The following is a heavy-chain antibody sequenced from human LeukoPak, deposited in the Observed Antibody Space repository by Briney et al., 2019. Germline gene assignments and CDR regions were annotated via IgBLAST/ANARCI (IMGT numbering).Heavy chain of an antibody. CDR2: VYSGGST. V-gene: IGHV3-53*01. Sequence: GGSLRLSCAASGFTVSSNYMSWVRQAPGKGLEWVSVVYSGGSTYYADSVKGRFTISRDNSKNTLYLQMNSLRAEDTAVYYCARGGHYYDSSGYSYWGQGTLVTVSS. CDR1: GFTVSSNY. D-gene: IGHD3-22*01. J-gene: IGHJ4*02. CDR3: ARGGHYYDSSGYSY.